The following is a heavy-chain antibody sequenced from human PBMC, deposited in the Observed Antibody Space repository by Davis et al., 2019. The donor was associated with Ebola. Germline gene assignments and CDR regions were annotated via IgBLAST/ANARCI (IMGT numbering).Heavy chain of an antibody. V-gene: IGHV5-51*01. CDR3: ARLSTTSYFHGMDV. D-gene: IGHD2-2*01. J-gene: IGHJ6*02. CDR1: GYGFTNYW. Sequence: GGSLRLSCKGSGYGFTNYWIGWVRQMPGKGLEWMGFIFPDDSDTRYSPSFQGQVTISADKSINPAYLQWSSLKASDTAMYYCARLSTTSYFHGMDVWGQGTTVTVSS. CDR2: IFPDDSDT.